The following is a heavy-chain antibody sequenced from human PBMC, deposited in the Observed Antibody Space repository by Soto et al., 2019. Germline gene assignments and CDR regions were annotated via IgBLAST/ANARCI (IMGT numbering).Heavy chain of an antibody. J-gene: IGHJ2*01. Sequence: QVQLVQSGAGMKKPGSSVKVSCKASGGTFSRYAISWVRQAPGQGLEWMGGIIPIFGTPKYAQKFQGRVTITADESTSTTYMELSSLRPEDTAIYYCASAAAGDWYFDLWGRGTLVTVSS. CDR1: GGTFSRYA. CDR2: IIPIFGTP. D-gene: IGHD6-13*01. CDR3: ASAAAGDWYFDL. V-gene: IGHV1-69*01.